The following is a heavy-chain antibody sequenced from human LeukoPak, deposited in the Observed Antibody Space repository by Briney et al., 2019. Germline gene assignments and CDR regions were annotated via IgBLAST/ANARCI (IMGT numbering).Heavy chain of an antibody. CDR1: GFTFSSYW. CDR3: ARVGATKTFDY. J-gene: IGHJ4*02. Sequence: PGGSLRLSCAASGFTFSSYWMHWVRQAPGKGLVWVSRINSDGSSTSYADSVKGRFTISRDNAKNTLYLQMNSLRAEDTVVYYCARVGATKTFDYWGQGTLVTVSS. D-gene: IGHD1-26*01. CDR2: INSDGSST. V-gene: IGHV3-74*01.